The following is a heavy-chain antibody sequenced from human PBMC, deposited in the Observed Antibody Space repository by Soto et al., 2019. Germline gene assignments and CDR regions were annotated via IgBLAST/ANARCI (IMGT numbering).Heavy chain of an antibody. Sequence: QVQLVESGGGVVQPGRSLRLSCAASGFTFSSYAMHWVRQAPGKGLEWVAVISYDGSNKYYADSVKGRFTISRDNSKNTLYLQMNSLRAEDTAVYYCAREVLSVEDYYHGMDAWGQGTTVTVSS. CDR1: GFTFSSYA. CDR3: AREVLSVEDYYHGMDA. J-gene: IGHJ6*02. D-gene: IGHD3-3*01. CDR2: ISYDGSNK. V-gene: IGHV3-30-3*01.